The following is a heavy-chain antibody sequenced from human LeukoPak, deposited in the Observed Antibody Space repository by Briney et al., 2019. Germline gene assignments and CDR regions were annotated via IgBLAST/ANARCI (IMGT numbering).Heavy chain of an antibody. D-gene: IGHD3-22*01. CDR1: GFTFDDYV. CDR3: AKDTLYDSSGYFDY. J-gene: IGHJ4*02. V-gene: IGHV3-9*01. CDR2: ISWNSGSI. Sequence: GGSLRLSCEASGFTFDDYVMHWVRQAPGKGLEWVSGISWNSGSIGYADSVKGRFTISRDNAKNSLYLQMKSLRVEDTALYYCAKDTLYDSSGYFDYWGQGTLVTVSS.